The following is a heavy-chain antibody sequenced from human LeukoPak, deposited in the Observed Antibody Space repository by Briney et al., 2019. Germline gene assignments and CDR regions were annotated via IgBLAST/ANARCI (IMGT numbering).Heavy chain of an antibody. Sequence: SETLSLTCTVSGGSISSGSYYWSWIRQPAGKGLEWIGRIYTSGSTNYNPSLKSRVTISVDTSKNQFSLKLSSVTAADTAVYYCARHHYYGSGSYYIPRLKGDWFDPWGQGTLVTVSS. D-gene: IGHD3-10*01. J-gene: IGHJ5*02. CDR2: IYTSGST. V-gene: IGHV4-61*02. CDR3: ARHHYYGSGSYYIPRLKGDWFDP. CDR1: GGSISSGSYY.